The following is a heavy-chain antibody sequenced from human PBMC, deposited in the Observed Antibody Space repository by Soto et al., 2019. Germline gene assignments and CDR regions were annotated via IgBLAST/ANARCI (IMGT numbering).Heavy chain of an antibody. CDR2: ISGSGGST. V-gene: IGHV3-23*01. CDR1: GLTFSSYA. Sequence: GGSLRLSCAASGLTFSSYAMSWVRQAPGKGLEWVSAISGSGGSTYYADSVKGRFTISRDNAKNSLYLQMNSLRDEDTAVYYCARGLKDFWSGYLYYYGMDVWGQGTTVTVSS. CDR3: ARGLKDFWSGYLYYYGMDV. D-gene: IGHD3-3*01. J-gene: IGHJ6*02.